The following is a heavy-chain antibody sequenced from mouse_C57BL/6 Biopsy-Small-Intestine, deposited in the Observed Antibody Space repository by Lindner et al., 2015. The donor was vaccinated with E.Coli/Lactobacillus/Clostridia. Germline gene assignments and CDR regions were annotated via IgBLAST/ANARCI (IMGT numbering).Heavy chain of an antibody. D-gene: IGHD1-3*01. Sequence: SVKVSCKASGYTFTSYQMHWVRQAPGQGLEWMEVINPYGGSTTYLQKLQGRVTMTRDTSTSTVYMELSSLISEDTAVYYCVRSGYWGQGTLVTVSS. CDR2: INPYGGST. CDR1: GYTFTSYQ. CDR3: VRSGY. J-gene: IGHJ4*01. V-gene: IGHV1-59*01.